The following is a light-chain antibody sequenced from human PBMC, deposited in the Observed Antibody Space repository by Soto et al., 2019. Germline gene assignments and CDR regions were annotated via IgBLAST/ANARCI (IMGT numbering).Light chain of an antibody. Sequence: SALNQAASVSWAPGQAITHSRPGNHSDGFGYNYVSWYQQHPGKAPKLMIYDVSNRPSGVSNRFSGSKSGNTASLTISGLQAEDEADYYCSSYTRSSTLYYVFGTGTKVTVL. V-gene: IGLV2-14*01. CDR3: SSYTRSSTLYYV. CDR2: DVS. J-gene: IGLJ1*01. CDR1: HSDGFGYNY.